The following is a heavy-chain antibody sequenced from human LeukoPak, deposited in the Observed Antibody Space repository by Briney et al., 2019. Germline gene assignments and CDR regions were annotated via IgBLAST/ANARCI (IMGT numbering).Heavy chain of an antibody. Sequence: PSETLSLTCTVPGGSISSYYWSWIRQPPGKGLEWIGYIYYSGSTNYNPSLKSRVTISVDTSKNRFSLKLSSVTAADTAVYYCARNYYDSSGSYYYYMDVWGKGTTVTISS. J-gene: IGHJ6*03. V-gene: IGHV4-59*01. CDR3: ARNYYDSSGSYYYYMDV. CDR1: GGSISSYY. D-gene: IGHD3-22*01. CDR2: IYYSGST.